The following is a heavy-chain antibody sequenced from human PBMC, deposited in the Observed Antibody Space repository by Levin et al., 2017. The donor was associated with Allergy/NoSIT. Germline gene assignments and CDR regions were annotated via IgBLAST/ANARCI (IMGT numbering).Heavy chain of an antibody. CDR1: GFTFSSYV. J-gene: IGHJ4*02. V-gene: IGHV3-30*04. CDR2: ISYDGTNK. D-gene: IGHD6-13*01. CDR3: ARDYSSSLDY. Sequence: HPGGSLRLSCAASGFTFSSYVMHWVRQAPGKGLEWVAVISYDGTNKYYADSVKGRFTISRDNSESTLYLQMNSLRAGDTAVYYCARDYSSSLDYWGQGTLVTVSS.